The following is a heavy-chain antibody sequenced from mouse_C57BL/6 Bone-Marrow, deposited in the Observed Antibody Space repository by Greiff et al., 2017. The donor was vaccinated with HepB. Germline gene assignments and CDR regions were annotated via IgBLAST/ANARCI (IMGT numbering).Heavy chain of an antibody. CDR3: AGSSPYYYAMDY. J-gene: IGHJ4*01. Sequence: QVHVKQPGAELVKPGASVKLSCKASGYTFTSYWMHWVKQRPGQGLEWIGMIHPNSGSTNYNEKFKSKATLTVDKSSSTAYMQLSSLTSEDSAVYYCAGSSPYYYAMDYWGQGTSVTVSS. CDR1: GYTFTSYW. CDR2: IHPNSGST. V-gene: IGHV1-64*01. D-gene: IGHD1-1*01.